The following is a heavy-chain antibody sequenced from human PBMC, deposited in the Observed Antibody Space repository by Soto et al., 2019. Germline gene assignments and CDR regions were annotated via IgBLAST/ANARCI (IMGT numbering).Heavy chain of an antibody. D-gene: IGHD1-1*01. Sequence: QLQLQESGSGLVTPSQTLSLTCAVSCGPISSGGSSWNWIRQPPGKGLEWIGNIYDSGGTYYNASLKSRVTISVDRSKNQFSLKLSSVTAADTAVYYCGRGDDANALAIWGQGTMVTVSS. V-gene: IGHV4-30-2*01. CDR3: GRGDDANALAI. CDR1: CGPISSGGSS. J-gene: IGHJ3*02. CDR2: IYDSGGT.